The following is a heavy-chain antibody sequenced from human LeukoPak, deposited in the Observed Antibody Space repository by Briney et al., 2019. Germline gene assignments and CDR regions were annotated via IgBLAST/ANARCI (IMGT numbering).Heavy chain of an antibody. J-gene: IGHJ4*02. CDR1: GYTLTELS. D-gene: IGHD2-2*01. Sequence: ASVKVSCKVSGYTLTELSMHWVRQAPGKGLEWTGGFDPEDGETIYAQKFQGRVTMTEDTSTDTAYMELSSLRSEDTAVYYCATGPYCSSTSCYDGDYWGQGTLVTVSS. CDR3: ATGPYCSSTSCYDGDY. V-gene: IGHV1-24*01. CDR2: FDPEDGET.